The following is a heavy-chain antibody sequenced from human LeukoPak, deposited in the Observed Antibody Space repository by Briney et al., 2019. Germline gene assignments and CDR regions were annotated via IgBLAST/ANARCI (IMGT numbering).Heavy chain of an antibody. CDR2: ISSSGATI. CDR3: ATLTVATSFDY. CDR1: GFSFSVYE. D-gene: IGHD5-12*01. J-gene: IGHJ4*02. Sequence: GGSLRLSCAASGFSFSVYEMHWVRQAPGKGLEWISDISSSGATIYYADSVKGRFTISRDNAKNSLYLQMNSLRAEDTAVYYCATLTVATSFDYWGQGILVTVSS. V-gene: IGHV3-48*03.